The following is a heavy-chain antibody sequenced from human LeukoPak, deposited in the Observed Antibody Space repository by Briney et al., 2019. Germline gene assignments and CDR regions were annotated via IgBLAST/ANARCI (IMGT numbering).Heavy chain of an antibody. CDR1: GFTFSRYW. CDR3: VRGYVDGSGDYGMDV. Sequence: PGGSLRLSCEASGFTFSRYWMHWVRQTPGKGLVWVSRITSDGSRTSYADTVKGRFTISRDNAKNTLYLQMYSLRAEDAAVYYCVRGYVDGSGDYGMDVWGKGTTVTVSS. V-gene: IGHV3-74*01. J-gene: IGHJ6*04. CDR2: ITSDGSRT. D-gene: IGHD3-10*01.